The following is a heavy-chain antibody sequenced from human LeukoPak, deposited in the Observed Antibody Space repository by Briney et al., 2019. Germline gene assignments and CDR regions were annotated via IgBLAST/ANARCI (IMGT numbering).Heavy chain of an antibody. J-gene: IGHJ6*03. Sequence: SETLSLTCTVSGGSISSYYWSWIRQPAGKGLEWIGRIYTSGSTNYNPSLKSRVTMSVDTSKNQFSLKLSSVTAADTAVYYCAREFGGYSSGYYYYYYMDVWGKGTTVTVSS. CDR3: AREFGGYSSGYYYYYYMDV. V-gene: IGHV4-4*07. CDR2: IYTSGST. CDR1: GGSISSYY. D-gene: IGHD3-16*01.